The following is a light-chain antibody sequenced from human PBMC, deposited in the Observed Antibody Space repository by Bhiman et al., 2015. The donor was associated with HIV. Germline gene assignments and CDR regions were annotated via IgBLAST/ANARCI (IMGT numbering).Light chain of an antibody. CDR1: SSDIGGSDS. CDR3: CSYAGSSPHYV. CDR2: EVS. V-gene: IGLV2-23*02. J-gene: IGLJ1*01. Sequence: QSALTQPASVSGSPGQSITISCSGTSSDIGGSDSVSWYQQHPGKAPKLILFEVSKRPSGVSDRFSGSKSDTTASLTISGLQAEDEADYYCCSYAGSSPHYVFGAGTKVTVL.